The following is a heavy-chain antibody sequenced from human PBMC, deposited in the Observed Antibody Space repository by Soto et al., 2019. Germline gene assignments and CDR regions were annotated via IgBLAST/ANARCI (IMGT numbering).Heavy chain of an antibody. V-gene: IGHV4-4*07. CDR1: GDSFSSYS. J-gene: IGHJ4*02. CDR2: VSPSGHT. CDR3: ARESGENWSHEAY. D-gene: IGHD1-1*01. Sequence: QVHVQESGPGLVKPAETLSLTCAVSGDSFSSYSWNWIRQTAGRGLEWIGRVSPSGHTQYRSSFETRVTNSVDMSTNQFFLELRYVNAADTAVYYCARESGENWSHEAYCGQGTQVTVSS.